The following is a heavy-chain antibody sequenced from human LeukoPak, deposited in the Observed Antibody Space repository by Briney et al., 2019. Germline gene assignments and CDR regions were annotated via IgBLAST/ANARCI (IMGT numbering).Heavy chain of an antibody. CDR3: ARGGYCSGGSCYRIDP. CDR2: IDSDGSST. D-gene: IGHD2-15*01. CDR1: GLTFRNYW. V-gene: IGHV3-74*01. Sequence: GGSLRLSCADSGLTFRNYWMHWVRQAPGKGLVWVARIDSDGSSTSYADSVKGRFTISRDNAKNTLYLQMNSLRAEDTAVYYCARGGYCSGGSCYRIDPWGQGTLVTVSS. J-gene: IGHJ5*02.